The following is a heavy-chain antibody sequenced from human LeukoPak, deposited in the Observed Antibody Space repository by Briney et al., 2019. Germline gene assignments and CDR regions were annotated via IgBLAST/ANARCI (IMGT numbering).Heavy chain of an antibody. J-gene: IGHJ4*02. CDR2: ISSSSSYI. CDR3: ARGPGTPFDY. D-gene: IGHD1-1*01. V-gene: IGHV3-21*01. Sequence: PGGPLRLSCAASGFTFSSYSMNWVRQAPGKGLEWVSSISSSSSYIYYADSVKGRFTISRDNAKNSLYLQMNGLRAEDTAVYYCARGPGTPFDYGAQETLATASP. CDR1: GFTFSSYS.